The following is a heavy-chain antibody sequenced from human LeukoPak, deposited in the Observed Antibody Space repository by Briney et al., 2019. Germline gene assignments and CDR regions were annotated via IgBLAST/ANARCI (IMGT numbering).Heavy chain of an antibody. Sequence: SETLSLTCTVSGGSISNNSWYWIRQSPGKGLEWIGNFYNGGSTNYNPSLKSRVTISVDTSKNQFFLKLNSVTAADTAVYYCAKSHFWTGYPSDYWGQGILVTVSS. D-gene: IGHD3/OR15-3a*01. CDR2: FYNGGST. CDR1: GGSISNNS. V-gene: IGHV4-59*01. J-gene: IGHJ4*02. CDR3: AKSHFWTGYPSDY.